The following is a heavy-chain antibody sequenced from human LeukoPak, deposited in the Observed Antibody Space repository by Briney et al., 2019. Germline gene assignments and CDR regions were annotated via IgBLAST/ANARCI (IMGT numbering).Heavy chain of an antibody. V-gene: IGHV3-20*01. CDR1: GFTFDEYG. CDR3: ARDTRAAAGTFTWFDP. Sequence: GGSLRLSCAASGFTFDEYGMSWVRQAPGKGLEWVSGINWNGGSTGYADSVKGRFTISRDNAKNSLYLQMNSLRAEDTALYHCARDTRAAAGTFTWFDPWGQGTLVTVSS. CDR2: INWNGGST. D-gene: IGHD6-13*01. J-gene: IGHJ5*02.